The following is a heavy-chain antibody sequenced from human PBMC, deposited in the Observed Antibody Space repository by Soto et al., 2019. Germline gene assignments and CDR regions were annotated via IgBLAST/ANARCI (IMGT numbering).Heavy chain of an antibody. J-gene: IGHJ5*02. CDR1: GYTFTGYY. CDR2: INPNSGSS. D-gene: IGHD2-2*01. V-gene: IGHV1-2*02. Sequence: ASVKVSCKASGYTFTGYYIHWVRQAPGQGLEWMGGINPNSGSSNYARKFQGRVTMTRDTSITTAYMELTSLRSDDTAVYYCARCCSSTSCQFDPWGQGTLVTVSS. CDR3: ARCCSSTSCQFDP.